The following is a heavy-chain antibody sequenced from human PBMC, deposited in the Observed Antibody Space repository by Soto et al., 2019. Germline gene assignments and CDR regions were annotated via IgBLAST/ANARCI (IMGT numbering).Heavy chain of an antibody. CDR1: GGSISSYY. D-gene: IGHD3-3*01. V-gene: IGHV4-59*01. J-gene: IGHJ5*02. Sequence: PSETLSLTCTVSGGSISSYYWSGIRQPPGKGLEWIGYTYYSGSTNYNPSLKSRVTISVDTSKNQFSLKLSSVTAADTAVYYCAREAYYDFWSGYYSGLSPWGQGTLVTVSS. CDR2: TYYSGST. CDR3: AREAYYDFWSGYYSGLSP.